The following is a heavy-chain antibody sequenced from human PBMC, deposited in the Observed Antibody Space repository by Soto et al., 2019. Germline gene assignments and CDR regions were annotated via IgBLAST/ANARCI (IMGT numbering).Heavy chain of an antibody. CDR3: ATDPATTWAWYFDY. D-gene: IGHD4-17*01. CDR2: IIPIFGTA. Sequence: QVQLVQSGAEVKKPGSSVKVSCKASGGTFSSYAISWVRQAPGQGLEWMGGIIPIFGTANYAQKFQGRVTITADESTSTAYMELSSLRSEDTAVFYCATDPATTWAWYFDYWGQGTLVTVSS. CDR1: GGTFSSYA. V-gene: IGHV1-69*01. J-gene: IGHJ4*02.